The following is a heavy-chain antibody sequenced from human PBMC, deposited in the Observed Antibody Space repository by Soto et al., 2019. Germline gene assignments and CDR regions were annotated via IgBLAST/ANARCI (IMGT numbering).Heavy chain of an antibody. V-gene: IGHV3-30*18. CDR2: ISYDGSNK. J-gene: IGHJ3*02. Sequence: GGSLRLSCAASGFTFSSYGMHWVRQAPGKGLEWVAVISYDGSNKYYADSVKGRFTISRDNSKNTLYLQMNSLRAEDTAVYYCAKGGPLEIFGVVGAFDIWGQGTMVTVSS. CDR3: AKGGPLEIFGVVGAFDI. CDR1: GFTFSSYG. D-gene: IGHD3-3*01.